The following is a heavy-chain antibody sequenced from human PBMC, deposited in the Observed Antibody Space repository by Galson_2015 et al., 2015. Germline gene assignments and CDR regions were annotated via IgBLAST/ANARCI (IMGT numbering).Heavy chain of an antibody. Sequence: SVKVSCKASGYTFTGFAIHWVRQAPGQRLEWMGWINGGNGKTKYSQNFQGRVTITRDTSASTAYMELSSLRSEDTAVYFCARAITVAGLFDYSGQGTLVTASS. CDR3: ARAITVAGLFDY. CDR2: INGGNGKT. CDR1: GYTFTGFA. D-gene: IGHD6-19*01. J-gene: IGHJ4*02. V-gene: IGHV1-3*01.